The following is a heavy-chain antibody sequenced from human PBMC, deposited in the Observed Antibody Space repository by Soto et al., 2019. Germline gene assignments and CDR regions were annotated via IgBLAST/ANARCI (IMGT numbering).Heavy chain of an antibody. V-gene: IGHV3-23*01. CDR1: EFTFSNYA. D-gene: IGHD2-15*01. CDR2: ISDNGGTT. J-gene: IGHJ4*02. CDR3: ARSDEVAAGFDY. Sequence: GGSLRLSCAASEFTFSNYAMSWVRQAPGKGLEWVSSISDNGGTTYYADSVKGRFTISRDNAKNTLYLQMNSLRAEDTAVYYCARSDEVAAGFDYWGQGTLVTVSS.